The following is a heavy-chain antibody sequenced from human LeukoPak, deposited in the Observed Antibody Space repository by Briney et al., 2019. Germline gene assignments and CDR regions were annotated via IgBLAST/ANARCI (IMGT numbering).Heavy chain of an antibody. CDR2: IYYSGST. D-gene: IGHD6-19*01. J-gene: IGHJ4*02. V-gene: IGHV4-59*01. CDR3: ARDSGIAVEFDY. Sequence: SETLSLTCTVSGGSISSYYWSWIRQPPGKGLEWIGYIYYSGSTNYNPSLKSRVTISVDTSKNQFSLKLSSVTAADTAVYYCARDSGIAVEFDYWGQGTLVTVSS. CDR1: GGSISSYY.